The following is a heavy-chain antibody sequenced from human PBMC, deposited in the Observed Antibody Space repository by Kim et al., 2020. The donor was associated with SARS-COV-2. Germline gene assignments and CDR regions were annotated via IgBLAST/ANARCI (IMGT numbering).Heavy chain of an antibody. CDR2: ISYDGSNK. V-gene: IGHV3-30*18. D-gene: IGHD3-10*01. CDR1: GFTFSSYG. Sequence: GGSLRLSCAASGFTFSSYGMHWVRQAPGKGLEWVAVISYDGSNKHYADSVKGRFTISRDNSKNTLYLQMNSLRAEDTAVYYCAKSGSGYGSAGDWFDPWG. CDR3: AKSGSGYGSAGDWFDP. J-gene: IGHJ5*02.